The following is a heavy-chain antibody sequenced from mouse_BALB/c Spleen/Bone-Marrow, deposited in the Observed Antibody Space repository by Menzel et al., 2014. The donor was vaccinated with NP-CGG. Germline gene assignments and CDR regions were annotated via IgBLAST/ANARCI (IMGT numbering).Heavy chain of an antibody. Sequence: EVQGVESGAELVKPGASVKLSCTASGFNIKDTYMHWVKQRPEQGPEWIGRIDPANGNTKYDPKFQGKATITADTSSNTAYLQLSSLTSEDTAVYYCANYYYGYYFDSWGQGTTLTVSP. J-gene: IGHJ2*01. V-gene: IGHV14-3*02. CDR1: GFNIKDTY. CDR2: IDPANGNT. CDR3: ANYYYGYYFDS. D-gene: IGHD1-1*01.